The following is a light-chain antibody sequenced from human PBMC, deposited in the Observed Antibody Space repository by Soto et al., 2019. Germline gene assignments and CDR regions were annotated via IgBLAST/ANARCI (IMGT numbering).Light chain of an antibody. J-gene: IGLJ3*02. CDR3: AAWHDSRDAWV. CDR1: SSQIGSNT. Sequence: QSVLTQQPSLSGTPGQRVTISCSGSSSQIGSNTDSWHQQLPGKAPKLLIYDNDRRPSGVPDRFSGSKSGTSGSLVISDLHSVDEAEYFCAAWHDSRDAWVFGGGTQLTVL. V-gene: IGLV1-44*01. CDR2: DND.